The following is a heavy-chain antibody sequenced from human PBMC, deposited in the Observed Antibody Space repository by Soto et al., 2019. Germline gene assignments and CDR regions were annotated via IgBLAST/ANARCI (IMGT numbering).Heavy chain of an antibody. J-gene: IGHJ3*02. CDR3: SIGSWSAETFDI. CDR2: IIPMLTVT. CDR1: GGTFNTYT. D-gene: IGHD2-2*01. Sequence: QVHLVQSGVEVKTPGSSVKVSCKAAGGTFNTYTLIWVRQAPGHGLEWMGRIIPMLTVTNSAQKFQGRVTLTADKSTGTAFMELTSLRSDDTAIYYCSIGSWSAETFDIWGQGTMVTVSS. V-gene: IGHV1-69*02.